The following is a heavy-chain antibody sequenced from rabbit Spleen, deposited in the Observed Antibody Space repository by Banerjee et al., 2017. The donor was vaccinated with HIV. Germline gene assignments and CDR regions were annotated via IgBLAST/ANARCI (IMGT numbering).Heavy chain of an antibody. CDR2: IDPVFGIT. Sequence: ESGGGPVQPGGSLKLSCTASGFTLSSYYMNWVRQAPGKGLEWIGYIDPVFGITAYANWVNGRFSISRENAQNTVFLQMTSLTAADTATYFCARDTGTSFSTYGMDLWGQGTLVTVS. J-gene: IGHJ6*01. V-gene: IGHV1S7*01. CDR1: GFTLSSYY. D-gene: IGHD8-1*01. CDR3: ARDTGTSFSTYGMDL.